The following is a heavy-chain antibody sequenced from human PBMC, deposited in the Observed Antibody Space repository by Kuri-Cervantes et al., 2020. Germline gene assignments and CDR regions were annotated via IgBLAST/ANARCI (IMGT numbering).Heavy chain of an antibody. J-gene: IGHJ4*02. V-gene: IGHV4-4*07. CDR1: GGSISSYY. CDR3: AGTTVTTRVLDY. Sequence: SETLSLTCTVSGGSISSYYWSWIRQPAGKGLEWIGRIYISGSTNYNPSLKSRVTISVDTSKNQFSLKLSSVTAADTAVYYCAGTTVTTRVLDYWGQGTLVTVSS. D-gene: IGHD4-17*01. CDR2: IYISGST.